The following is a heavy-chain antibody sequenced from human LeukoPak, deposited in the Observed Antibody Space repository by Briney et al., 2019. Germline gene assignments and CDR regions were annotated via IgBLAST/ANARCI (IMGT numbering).Heavy chain of an antibody. Sequence: GGSLRLSCIGSGFNFCDYAMTWVRQAPGKGLEWVGFIRSKAFGATTESVASVKGRFSISRDDSKTIAYLQMNSLKAEDTAIYYCTRARGGYTSSIDYWGQGTLVTVSS. CDR2: IRSKAFGATT. V-gene: IGHV3-49*04. J-gene: IGHJ4*02. CDR1: GFNFCDYA. CDR3: TRARGGYTSSIDY. D-gene: IGHD6-13*01.